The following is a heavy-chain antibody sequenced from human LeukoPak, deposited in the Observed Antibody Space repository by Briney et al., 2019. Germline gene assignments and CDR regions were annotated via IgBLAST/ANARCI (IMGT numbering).Heavy chain of an antibody. J-gene: IGHJ4*02. V-gene: IGHV4-4*07. CDR1: GGSISSYY. D-gene: IGHD5-24*01. CDR2: IYTSGST. CDR3: ARRKADGYNIPLDY. Sequence: SETLSLTCTVSGGSISSYYWSWIRQPAGKGLEWIGRIYTSGSTNYNPSLKSRVTISVDTSKNQFSLKLSSVTAADTAVYYCARRKADGYNIPLDYWGQGTLVTVSS.